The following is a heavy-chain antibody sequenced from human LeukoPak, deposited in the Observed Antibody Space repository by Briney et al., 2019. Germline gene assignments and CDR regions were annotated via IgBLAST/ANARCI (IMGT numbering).Heavy chain of an antibody. J-gene: IGHJ4*02. CDR3: ARGVYEEDVNY. Sequence: GGSLRLSCAASGFTFSNYWMHWVRHAPGKGLVWVSRLSSDGRDPSYADSVQRRFTISRDNAKNTLYMQMNSLRAEDTAVYYCARGVYEEDVNYWGQGTLVTVSS. CDR2: LSSDGRDP. D-gene: IGHD6-13*01. V-gene: IGHV3-74*01. CDR1: GFTFSNYW.